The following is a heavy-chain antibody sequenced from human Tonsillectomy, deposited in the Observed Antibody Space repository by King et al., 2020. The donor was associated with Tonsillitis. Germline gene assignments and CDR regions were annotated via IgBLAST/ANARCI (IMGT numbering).Heavy chain of an antibody. J-gene: IGHJ3*02. V-gene: IGHV1-18*01. CDR3: ARSLSTILAGGHDAFDI. Sequence: VQLVESGAEVKKPGASVKVSCKASGYTFNSYGISWVRQAPGQALDWTVWISAYNGNTNYARKLQGRVTMTTDTSTSTAYMELRSLGSDDTAVYYCARSLSTILAGGHDAFDIWGQGTMVTVSS. D-gene: IGHD3-9*01. CDR2: ISAYNGNT. CDR1: GYTFNSYG.